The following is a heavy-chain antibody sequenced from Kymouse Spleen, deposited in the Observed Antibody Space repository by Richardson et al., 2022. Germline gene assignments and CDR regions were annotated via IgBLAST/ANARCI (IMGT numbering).Heavy chain of an antibody. J-gene: IGHJ5*02. CDR3: ARDLVSDILTGGTGSTP. D-gene: IGHD3-9*01. CDR1: GFTFSDHY. CDR2: TRNKANSYTT. Sequence: EVQLVESGGGLVQPGGSLRLSCAASGFTFSDHYMDWVRQAPGKGLEWVGRTRNKANSYTTEYAASVKGRFTISRDDSKNSLYLQMNSLKTEDTAVYYCARDLVSDILTGGTGSTPGAREPWSPSPQ. V-gene: IGHV3-72*01.